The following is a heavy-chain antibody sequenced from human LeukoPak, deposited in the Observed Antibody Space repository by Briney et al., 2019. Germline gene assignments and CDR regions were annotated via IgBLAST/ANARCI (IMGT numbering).Heavy chain of an antibody. V-gene: IGHV1-69*05. CDR3: ARGGQHFERNLLI. J-gene: IGHJ3*02. D-gene: IGHD1-1*01. CDR1: GGTFSSSA. CDR2: IIPIFGTA. Sequence: VASVKVSCKASGGTFSSSAISWVRQAPGQGLEWMGGIIPIFGTANYAQKFQGRVTITTDESTSTAYMELSSLRSDDTAVYYCARGGQHFERNLLIWGQGTMVTVSS.